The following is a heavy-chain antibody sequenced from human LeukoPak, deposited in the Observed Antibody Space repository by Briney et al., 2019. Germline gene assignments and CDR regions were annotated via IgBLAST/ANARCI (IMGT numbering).Heavy chain of an antibody. J-gene: IGHJ3*02. CDR1: GGSISSGSYY. CDR2: ISSSGST. Sequence: PSQTLSLTCTVSGGSISSGSYYWSWIRQPAGKGLESIGRISSSGSTFYNPSLKSRVSISIDMSKIHFSLRLSSVTAADTAVYYCAGGGGSYSLSGAYDIWGQGTMATVSS. CDR3: AGGGGSYSLSGAYDI. D-gene: IGHD2-15*01. V-gene: IGHV4-61*02.